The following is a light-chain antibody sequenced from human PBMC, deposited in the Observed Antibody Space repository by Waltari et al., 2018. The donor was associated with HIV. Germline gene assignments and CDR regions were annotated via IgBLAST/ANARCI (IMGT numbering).Light chain of an antibody. CDR3: CSYTSSITGRV. V-gene: IGLV2-14*03. J-gene: IGLJ1*01. CDR2: DVP. CDR1: SSDVGGYKY. Sequence: HSALTQPASVSGSPGQSITISCTGTSSDVGGYKYVSWYQQYPGKAPKPIIYDVPNRASGVSNRLSGSKAGNTSSLTISGLQADDEADYYCCSYTSSITGRVFGTGTKVTV.